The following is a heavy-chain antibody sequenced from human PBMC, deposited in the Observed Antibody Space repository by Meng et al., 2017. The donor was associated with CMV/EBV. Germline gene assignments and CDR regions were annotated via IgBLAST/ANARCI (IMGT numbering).Heavy chain of an antibody. V-gene: IGHV3-30*18. CDR2: FTYDGINA. D-gene: IGHD3-3*01. Sequence: GSGFRFSDCGMHWVRQAPGKGLEWVAVFTYDGINAHYADSMRGRFTISRDNSKNMLYLQMNNLRVEDTAVYYCAKEQSSGYYRTSDYWGQGTLVTVSS. J-gene: IGHJ4*02. CDR3: AKEQSSGYYRTSDY. CDR1: GFRFSDCG.